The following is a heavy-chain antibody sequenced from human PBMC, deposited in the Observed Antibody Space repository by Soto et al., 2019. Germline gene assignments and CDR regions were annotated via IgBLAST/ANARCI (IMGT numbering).Heavy chain of an antibody. Sequence: SVKVSCKASGGTFSSYAISWVRQAPGQGLEWMGGIIPIFGTANYAQKFQGRVTITADESTSTAYMELSSLSSEDTAVYYCAGQGDTAMANYYYYGMDVWGQGTTVTVSS. CDR2: IIPIFGTA. V-gene: IGHV1-69*13. J-gene: IGHJ6*02. CDR1: GGTFSSYA. D-gene: IGHD5-18*01. CDR3: AGQGDTAMANYYYYGMDV.